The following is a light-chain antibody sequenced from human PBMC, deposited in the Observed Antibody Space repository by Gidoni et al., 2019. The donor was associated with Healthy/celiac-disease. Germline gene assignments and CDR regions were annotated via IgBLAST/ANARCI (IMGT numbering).Light chain of an antibody. CDR1: QSISSW. CDR2: KAS. J-gene: IGKJ1*01. Sequence: DIQMTQSPSTLSASVGDRVTITCRASQSISSWLAWYQQKPGKAPKLLIYKASSLESGVPSRFSGSGSGTEFTLTISSLQPDDFATYYCKQYNSYWTFGQXTKVEIK. V-gene: IGKV1-5*03. CDR3: KQYNSYWT.